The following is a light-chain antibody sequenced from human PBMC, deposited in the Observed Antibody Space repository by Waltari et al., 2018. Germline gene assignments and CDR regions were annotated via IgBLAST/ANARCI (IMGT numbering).Light chain of an antibody. CDR1: YSNLGTNV. Sequence: QSVLTQPPSASGPPGQRVTFSSSGTYSNLGTNVVNWYQQLPGKAPKLLIYRNDQRPAGVPDRFSGSRSGSSASLAIGGLQSDDEADYYCAAWDDSLNGHWVFGGGTKVTVL. CDR3: AAWDDSLNGHWV. CDR2: RND. V-gene: IGLV1-44*01. J-gene: IGLJ3*02.